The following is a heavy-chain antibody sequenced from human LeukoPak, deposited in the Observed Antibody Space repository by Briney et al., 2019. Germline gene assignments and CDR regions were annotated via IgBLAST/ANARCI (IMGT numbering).Heavy chain of an antibody. V-gene: IGHV3-21*01. CDR3: ARDSIAVAGGDY. D-gene: IGHD6-19*01. CDR1: GFTFSSYA. CDR2: ISSSSSYI. J-gene: IGHJ4*02. Sequence: PGRSLRPSCAASGFTFSSYAMDWVRQAPGKGLEWVSSISSSSSYIYYADSVKGRFTISRDNAKNSLYLQMNSLRAEDTAVYYCARDSIAVAGGDYWGQGTLVTVSS.